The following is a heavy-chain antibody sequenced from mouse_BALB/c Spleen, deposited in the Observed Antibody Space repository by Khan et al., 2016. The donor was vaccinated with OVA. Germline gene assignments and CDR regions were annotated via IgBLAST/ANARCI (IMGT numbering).Heavy chain of an antibody. CDR1: GFTFSDYY. CDR2: ISDGGSYT. CDR3: TRGYYGDPFAY. V-gene: IGHV5-4*02. J-gene: IGHJ3*01. Sequence: EVELVESGGGLVKPGGSLKLSCEASGFTFSDYYMYWVRQTPEKRLEWVATISDGGSYTYYPDRGEGRFTISRDDVKSNLYLRMSSLKSEDTAMYYCTRGYYGDPFAYWGQGTLVTVSA. D-gene: IGHD2-13*01.